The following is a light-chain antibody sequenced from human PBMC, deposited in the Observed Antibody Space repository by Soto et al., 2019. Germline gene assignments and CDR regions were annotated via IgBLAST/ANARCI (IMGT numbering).Light chain of an antibody. V-gene: IGKV1-39*01. J-gene: IGKJ1*01. CDR1: QRITSY. CDR3: QQSHSMPWT. Sequence: GDRVTMTCRTSQRITSYLNWYQQKPGKAPRLLIYGSSSLQGGVPSRFSGSGSGTDFTLTISSLQPEDFATYYCQQSHSMPWTFGQGTKVDI. CDR2: GSS.